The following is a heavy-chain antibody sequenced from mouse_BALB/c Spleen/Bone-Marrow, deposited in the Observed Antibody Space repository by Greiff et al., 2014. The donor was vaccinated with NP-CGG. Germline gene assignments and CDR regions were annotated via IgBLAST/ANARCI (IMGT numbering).Heavy chain of an antibody. D-gene: IGHD2-14*01. V-gene: IGHV3-6*02. CDR1: GYSITSGYY. J-gene: IGHJ3*01. CDR2: ISYDDSN. CDR3: ARSPLDRPFAY. Sequence: EVQLQQSGPGLVKPSQSLSLTCSVPGYSITSGYYWNWIRQFPGNKLEWMGYISYDDSNNYNPSLKNRISITRDTSKNQFFLKLNSVTTEDTATYYCARSPLDRPFAYWGQGTLVTVSA.